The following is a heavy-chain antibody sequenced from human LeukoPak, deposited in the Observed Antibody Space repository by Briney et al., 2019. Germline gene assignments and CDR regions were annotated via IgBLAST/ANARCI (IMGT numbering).Heavy chain of an antibody. V-gene: IGHV3-21*01. CDR1: GFTFSASS. D-gene: IGHD3-10*01. Sequence: GGSLRLSCAASGFTFSASSMNWVRQAPGKGLEWVTSISSSSHYIFYADSLKGRFTISRDNAKNSLYLQMNSLRAEDTAVYYCARGFGRFGELYEHYYHLMDAWGQGTTVTVSS. CDR2: ISSSSHYI. J-gene: IGHJ6*02. CDR3: ARGFGRFGELYEHYYHLMDA.